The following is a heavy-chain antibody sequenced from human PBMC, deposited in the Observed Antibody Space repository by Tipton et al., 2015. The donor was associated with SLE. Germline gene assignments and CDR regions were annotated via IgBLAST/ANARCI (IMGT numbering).Heavy chain of an antibody. J-gene: IGHJ6*02. Sequence: TLSLTCTVSGGSISSYYWSWIRQPAGKGLEWIGRIYTSGSTNYNPSLKSRVTMSVDTSKNQFSLKLSSVTAADTAVYYCARGAVGAMVRGVYYGMDVWGQGTTVTVSS. CDR2: IYTSGST. V-gene: IGHV4-4*07. CDR1: GGSISSYY. CDR3: ARGAVGAMVRGVYYGMDV. D-gene: IGHD3-10*01.